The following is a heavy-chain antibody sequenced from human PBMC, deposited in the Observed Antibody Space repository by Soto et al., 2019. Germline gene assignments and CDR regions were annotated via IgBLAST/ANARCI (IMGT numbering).Heavy chain of an antibody. V-gene: IGHV4-31*03. CDR3: ARSGYSYGPNPLLY. Sequence: QVQLQESGPGLVKPSQTLSLTCTVSGGSISSGGYYWSWIRQHPGKGLEWIGYIYYSGSTNYNPSLKSRVTISVDTSKNQVSLKLSSVTAADTAVYYCARSGYSYGPNPLLYWGQGTLVTVSS. CDR2: IYYSGST. D-gene: IGHD5-18*01. CDR1: GGSISSGGYY. J-gene: IGHJ4*02.